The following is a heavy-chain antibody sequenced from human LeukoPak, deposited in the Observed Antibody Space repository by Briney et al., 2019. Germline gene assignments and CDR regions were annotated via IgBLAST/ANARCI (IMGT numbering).Heavy chain of an antibody. V-gene: IGHV3-23*01. CDR3: AKLSRYGSGLFDY. CDR1: GFTFSSYG. CDR2: ISGSGGST. D-gene: IGHD3-10*01. Sequence: QPGGSLRLSCAASGFTFSSYGMSWVRQAPGKGLEWVSAISGSGGSTYYADSVKGRFTISRDNSKNTLYLQMNSLRAEDTAVYYCAKLSRYGSGLFDYWGQGTLVTVSS. J-gene: IGHJ4*02.